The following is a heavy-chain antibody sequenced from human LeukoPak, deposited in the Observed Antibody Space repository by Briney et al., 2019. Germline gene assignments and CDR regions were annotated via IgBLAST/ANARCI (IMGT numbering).Heavy chain of an antibody. Sequence: SETLSLTCTVSGGSISSHYWSWIRQPPGKGLEWIGYIYYNGSTNYNPSLKSRVTISVDTSKNQFSLKLSSVTAADTAVYYCARHGGSGWYSGWFDPWGQGTLVTVSS. J-gene: IGHJ5*02. V-gene: IGHV4-59*08. D-gene: IGHD6-19*01. CDR2: IYYNGST. CDR1: GGSISSHY. CDR3: ARHGGSGWYSGWFDP.